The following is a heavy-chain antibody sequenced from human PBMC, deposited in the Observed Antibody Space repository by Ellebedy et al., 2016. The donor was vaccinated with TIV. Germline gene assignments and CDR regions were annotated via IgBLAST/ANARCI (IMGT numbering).Heavy chain of an antibody. J-gene: IGHJ4*02. V-gene: IGHV3-23*01. Sequence: GGSLRLXXEASGFTFSNYWISWVRQAPGRGLEWVSGISDSFSTYYADSVRGRFTISRDNSKNTLHLQMNSLRTEDTAVYYCAKGEALVWFGEHYYFDYWGPGTRVTVSS. D-gene: IGHD3-10*01. CDR1: GFTFSNYW. CDR3: AKGEALVWFGEHYYFDY. CDR2: ISDSFST.